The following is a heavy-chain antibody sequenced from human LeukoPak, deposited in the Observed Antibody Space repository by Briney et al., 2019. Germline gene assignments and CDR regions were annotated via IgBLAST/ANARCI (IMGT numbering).Heavy chain of an antibody. CDR2: FDPEDGET. J-gene: IGHJ5*02. Sequence: RASVKVSCKVSGYTLTELSMHWVRQAPGKGLEWMGGFDPEDGETIYAQKFQGRVTMTEDTPTDTAYMELSSLRSEDTAVYYCATIILGYCSGGSCYSGSPRWFDPWGQGTLVTVSS. CDR1: GYTLTELS. CDR3: ATIILGYCSGGSCYSGSPRWFDP. V-gene: IGHV1-24*01. D-gene: IGHD2-15*01.